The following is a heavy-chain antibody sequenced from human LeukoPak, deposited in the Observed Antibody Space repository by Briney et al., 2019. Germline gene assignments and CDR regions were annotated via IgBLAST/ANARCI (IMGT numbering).Heavy chain of an antibody. CDR3: ARGGPSTTVTTSYSFFYMDV. Sequence: GGSLRLSCTASGFTFIAYEMNWVRQAPGKGLEWVSVIYSDGYTYYAESVKGRFTISRDNFKNTMYVQINSLRAEDTAVYYCARGGPSTTVTTSYSFFYMDVWGKGTTVTVSS. J-gene: IGHJ6*03. D-gene: IGHD4-17*01. V-gene: IGHV3-53*01. CDR1: GFTFIAYE. CDR2: IYSDGYT.